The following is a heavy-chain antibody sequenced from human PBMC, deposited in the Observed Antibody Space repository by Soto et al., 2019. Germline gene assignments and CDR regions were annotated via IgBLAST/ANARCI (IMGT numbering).Heavy chain of an antibody. D-gene: IGHD2-2*01. CDR2: IIPILGIA. CDR3: ARGIEYQLLCCAFDI. CDR1: GGTFSSYT. Sequence: QVQLVQSGAEVKKPGSSVKVSCKASGGTFSSYTISWVRQAPGQGLEWMGRIIPILGIANYAQKFQGRVTITAAKSTSTAYMELSSLRSEDTAVYYCARGIEYQLLCCAFDIWGQGTMVTVSS. V-gene: IGHV1-69*02. J-gene: IGHJ3*02.